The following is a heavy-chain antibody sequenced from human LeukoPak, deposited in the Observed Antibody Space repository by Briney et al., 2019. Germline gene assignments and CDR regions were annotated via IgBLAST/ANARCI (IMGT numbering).Heavy chain of an antibody. CDR1: GYTFTSYG. CDR2: ISAYNGNT. CDR3: ARAYDFWSGYPSGDY. V-gene: IGHV1-18*01. Sequence: ASVKVSCKASGYTFTSYGISLVRQAPGQGPEWMGWISAYNGNTNYAQKLQGRVTMTTDTSTSTAYMELRSLRSDDTAVYYCARAYDFWSGYPSGDYWGQGTLVTVSS. D-gene: IGHD3-3*01. J-gene: IGHJ4*02.